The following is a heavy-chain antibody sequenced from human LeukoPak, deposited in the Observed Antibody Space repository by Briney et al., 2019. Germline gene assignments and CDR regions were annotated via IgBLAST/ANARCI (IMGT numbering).Heavy chain of an antibody. Sequence: ASVKVSCTASGYTFTRHYMHWVRQAPGQGLEWMGIINPSGGSTIYAQKFQGRVTITRDTSTSTVYMELSSLRSEDTAMYYCARVLGGLAFRTFDYWGQGTLVTVSS. CDR1: GYTFTRHY. D-gene: IGHD3-16*01. V-gene: IGHV1-46*01. CDR3: ARVLGGLAFRTFDY. CDR2: INPSGGST. J-gene: IGHJ4*02.